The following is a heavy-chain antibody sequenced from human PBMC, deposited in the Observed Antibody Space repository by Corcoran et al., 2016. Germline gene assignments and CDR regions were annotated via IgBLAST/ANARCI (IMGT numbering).Heavy chain of an antibody. CDR3: ARHTIFGVVNEAPANYGMDV. V-gene: IGHV5-51*01. Sequence: EMQLVQSGAEVKKPGESLKIYCKGSGYSFTSYWIGWVRQMPGKGLEWMGIIYPGDSDTSYSPSFQIQVTIYADKSISTAYLQWSSLKASDTAMYYCARHTIFGVVNEAPANYGMDVCGQGTTVTVSS. D-gene: IGHD3-3*01. J-gene: IGHJ6*02. CDR2: IYPGDSDT. CDR1: GYSFTSYW.